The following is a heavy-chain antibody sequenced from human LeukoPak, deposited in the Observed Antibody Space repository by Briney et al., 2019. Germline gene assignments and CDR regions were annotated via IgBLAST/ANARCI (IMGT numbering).Heavy chain of an antibody. D-gene: IGHD2-21*01. CDR2: IWYDGSKK. J-gene: IGHJ6*02. CDR1: GFTFSSYG. V-gene: IGHV3-33*01. Sequence: GRSLRLSCAASGFTFSSYGMHWVRQAPGKGLEWVAVIWYDGSKKYYADSVKGRLTISRDNSKNTLHLQMNSLRAEDTAVYYCARDPPVANYYYYGMDVWAKGPRSPSP. CDR3: ARDPPVANYYYYGMDV.